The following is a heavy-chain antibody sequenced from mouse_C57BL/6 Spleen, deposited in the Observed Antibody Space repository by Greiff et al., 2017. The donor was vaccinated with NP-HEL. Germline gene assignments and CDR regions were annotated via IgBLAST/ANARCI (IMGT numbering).Heavy chain of an antibody. J-gene: IGHJ1*03. Sequence: QVQLKQPGAELVKPGASVKLSCKASGYTFTRYWMQWVKQRPGQGLEWIGEIDPSDSYTNYNQKFKGKATLTVDTSSSTAYMQLSSLTSEDSAVYYCARPSYYGNGYFDVWGTGTTVTVSS. V-gene: IGHV1-50*01. CDR3: ARPSYYGNGYFDV. D-gene: IGHD2-1*01. CDR2: IDPSDSYT. CDR1: GYTFTRYW.